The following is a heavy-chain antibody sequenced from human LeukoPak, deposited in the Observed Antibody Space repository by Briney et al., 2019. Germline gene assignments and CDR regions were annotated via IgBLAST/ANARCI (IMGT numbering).Heavy chain of an antibody. V-gene: IGHV3-11*04. CDR2: ISSSGSTI. J-gene: IGHJ4*02. Sequence: PGGSLRLSCAASGFTFSEYYMSWIRQAPGKGLEWVSYISSSGSTIYYADSVKGRFTISRDNSKNTLYLQMNSLRAEDTAVYYCAREDGDYVDSYYFDYWGQGTLVTVSS. D-gene: IGHD4-17*01. CDR1: GFTFSEYY. CDR3: AREDGDYVDSYYFDY.